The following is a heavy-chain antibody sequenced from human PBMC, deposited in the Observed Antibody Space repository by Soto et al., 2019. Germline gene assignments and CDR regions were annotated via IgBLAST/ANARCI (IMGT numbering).Heavy chain of an antibody. CDR3: AKTLYYYDTGGYQ. V-gene: IGHV3-23*01. CDR2: ISGSGGST. J-gene: IGHJ4*02. Sequence: EVPLLESGGGLVQPGGSLRLSCAASGFTFSSYAMTWVRQAPGKGLEWVSAISGSGGSTYSADSVKGRLTISRDNSKNTLYLQMNSLRAEDTAVYYFAKTLYYYDTGGYQWGQGTLVTVSS. CDR1: GFTFSSYA. D-gene: IGHD3-22*01.